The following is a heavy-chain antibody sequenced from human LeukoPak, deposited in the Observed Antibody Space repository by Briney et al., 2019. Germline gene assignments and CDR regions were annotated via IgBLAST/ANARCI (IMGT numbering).Heavy chain of an antibody. D-gene: IGHD2-21*02. J-gene: IGHJ3*02. CDR1: GYSFTSYW. CDR3: ARHARYCGGDCYPNPDDAFDI. V-gene: IGHV5-51*01. CDR2: IYPGDSDT. Sequence: GESLKISCKGSGYSFTSYWIGWVRQMPGKGLEWMGIIYPGDSDTRYSPSFQGQVTISADKSISTAYLQWSSLKASDTAMYYCARHARYCGGDCYPNPDDAFDIWGQGTMVTVSS.